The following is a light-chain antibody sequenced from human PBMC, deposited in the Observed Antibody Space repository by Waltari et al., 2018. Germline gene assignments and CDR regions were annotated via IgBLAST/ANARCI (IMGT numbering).Light chain of an antibody. J-gene: IGKJ1*01. CDR1: PRVSRK. CDR2: DTS. Sequence: EIMMTQSPATLSVSPGERATLSCRVSPRVSRKFAWYQQKPGQAPRLLIYDTSSRATDIPARCSGSGSGTEFTLTISSLQSEDFAVYYCQQYSNWPPWTFSQGTKVEI. V-gene: IGKV3-15*01. CDR3: QQYSNWPPWT.